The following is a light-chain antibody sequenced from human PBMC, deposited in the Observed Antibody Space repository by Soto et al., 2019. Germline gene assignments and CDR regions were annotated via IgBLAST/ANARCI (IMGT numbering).Light chain of an antibody. CDR1: QSLSSSC. CDR3: QQRSNWPIT. CDR2: GAS. V-gene: IGKV3D-20*02. J-gene: IGKJ5*01. Sequence: EIVLTQSPGTLSMSPGERATLSCGVSQSLSSSCLAWYQQKPGQAPRLLISGASSRAADIPDRFSGSGSGTDFTLTINRLEPEDFAVYYCQQRSNWPITFGQGARLEIK.